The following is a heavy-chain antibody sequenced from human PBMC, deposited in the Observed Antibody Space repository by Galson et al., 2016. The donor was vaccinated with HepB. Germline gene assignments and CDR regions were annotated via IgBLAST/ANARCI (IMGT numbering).Heavy chain of an antibody. J-gene: IGHJ4*02. CDR3: ARDGGRGWYAWD. Sequence: SVKVSCKASGYTFNKYAIHWVRQAPGQRLEWIGWIDTGSGNTKYSQKFQGRVTITRDTSASTADMDLSSLRSEDTAVYYCARDGGRGWYAWDWGQGTLVTVSS. CDR1: GYTFNKYA. D-gene: IGHD6-19*01. CDR2: IDTGSGNT. V-gene: IGHV1-3*04.